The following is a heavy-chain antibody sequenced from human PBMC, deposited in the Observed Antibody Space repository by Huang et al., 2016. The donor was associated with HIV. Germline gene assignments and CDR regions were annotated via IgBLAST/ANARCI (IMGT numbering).Heavy chain of an antibody. J-gene: IGHJ4*02. CDR2: INHSGST. Sequence: QVQLQQWGAGLLKPSETLSLTCAVSGGSFSGYYWSWIRQPTGKGLEWIGEINHSGSTNYNPSLKSRVTISVDTSKNQFSLKLSSVTAADTAVYYCARILMYYNSSGYGFDYWGQGTLVTVSS. V-gene: IGHV4-34*01. D-gene: IGHD3-22*01. CDR3: ARILMYYNSSGYGFDY. CDR1: GGSFSGYY.